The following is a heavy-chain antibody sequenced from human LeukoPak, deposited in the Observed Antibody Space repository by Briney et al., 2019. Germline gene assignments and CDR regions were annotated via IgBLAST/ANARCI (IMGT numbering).Heavy chain of an antibody. D-gene: IGHD6-6*01. CDR3: ARYPHSTSSWSDP. V-gene: IGHV3-66*01. CDR2: IYSGGGT. CDR1: GLSGSSDY. Sequence: QPGSSLRLSCAASGLSGSSDYMSVVRQAPGRGLEGASVIYSGGGTYYADSVRGRFTISRDNSKNTLYLQLNSLRAEDTAVYYCARYPHSTSSWSDPWGQGTLVTVSS. J-gene: IGHJ5*02.